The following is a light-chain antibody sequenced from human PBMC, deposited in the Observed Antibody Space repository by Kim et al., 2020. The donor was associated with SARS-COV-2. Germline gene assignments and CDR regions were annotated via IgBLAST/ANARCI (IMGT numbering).Light chain of an antibody. CDR3: QHYHKWPHS. J-gene: IGKJ2*03. V-gene: IGKV3-15*01. CDR2: GAS. Sequence: SVSPGERPPLSCRASQTIDNNLAWFQQKPGQAPRLFIYGASTRAPGIPARFSGSGSGTEFTLTISSLQSEDFAVYYCQHYHKWPHSFGQGTKLEI. CDR1: QTIDNN.